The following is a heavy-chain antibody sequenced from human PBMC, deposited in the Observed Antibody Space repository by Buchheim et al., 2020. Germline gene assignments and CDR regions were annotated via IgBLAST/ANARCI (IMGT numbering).Heavy chain of an antibody. J-gene: IGHJ4*02. D-gene: IGHD4-23*01. CDR1: GFSLNTSGMR. CDR2: IDWDDDK. CDR3: ARGTTVVSPGLDY. Sequence: QVTLKEAGPALVRPTQTLTLTCTLSGFSLNTSGMRVSWIRQPPGQALEWLARIDWDDDKFYSTSLKTRLTIPKDTSKNQVVITMTNMDPVDTAKYYCARGTTVVSPGLDYWGQGTL. V-gene: IGHV2-70*04.